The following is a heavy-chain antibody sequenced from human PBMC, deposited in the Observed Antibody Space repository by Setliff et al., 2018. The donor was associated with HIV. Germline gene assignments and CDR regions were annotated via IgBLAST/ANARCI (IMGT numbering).Heavy chain of an antibody. CDR2: VNSRGYT. CDR1: GGSISSGGYY. J-gene: IGHJ4*02. D-gene: IGHD3-22*01. Sequence: PSETLSLTCTVSGGSISSGGYYWSWIRQPAGKGLEWIGRVNSRGYTEYNPSFKSRVTISVDTSKNQFSLKLSSVTAADTAVYYCARDRLDGHDTSGYYYAYWGQGTLVTVSS. V-gene: IGHV4-61*02. CDR3: ARDRLDGHDTSGYYYAY.